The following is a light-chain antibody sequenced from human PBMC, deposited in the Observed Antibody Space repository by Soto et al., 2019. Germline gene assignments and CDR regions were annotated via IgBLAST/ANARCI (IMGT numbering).Light chain of an antibody. CDR1: QSLLQSNGYNY. V-gene: IGKV2-28*01. Sequence: DIVMTQSPLSLPVTPGEPASISCRASQSLLQSNGYNYLDWYLQKPGQFPQVLISLGSDRASGVSDRFSGSGSGTDFTRQISRVEAGDAGVYVCMQALRTPYTFSRGTKLEIK. CDR2: LGS. CDR3: MQALRTPYT. J-gene: IGKJ2*01.